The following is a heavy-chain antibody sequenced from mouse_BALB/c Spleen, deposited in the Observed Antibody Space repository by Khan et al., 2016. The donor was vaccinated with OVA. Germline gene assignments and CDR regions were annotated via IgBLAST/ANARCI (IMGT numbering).Heavy chain of an antibody. J-gene: IGHJ4*01. CDR3: ARFPYYRYDEGYYGMGY. CDR1: GYTFTSYW. CDR2: INPSNGRT. V-gene: IGHV1S81*02. Sequence: QVQLQQPGAELVKPGASVKLSCKASGYTFTSYWMHWVKQRPGQGLEWIGEINPSNGRTNYNEKFKSKATLTVDKSSSTAYMQLSSLTSEDSAVYYCARFPYYRYDEGYYGMGYWCQGTSVTVSS. D-gene: IGHD2-14*01.